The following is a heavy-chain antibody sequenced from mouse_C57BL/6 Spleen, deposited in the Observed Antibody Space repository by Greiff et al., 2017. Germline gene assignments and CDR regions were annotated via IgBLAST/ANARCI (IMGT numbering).Heavy chain of an antibody. CDR2: IDPNSGGT. CDR3: ARSIYDGYYVYYFDY. D-gene: IGHD2-3*01. Sequence: VQLQQPGAELVKPGASVKLSCKASGYTFTSYWMHWVKQRPGRGLEWIGRIDPNSGGTKYNEKFKSKATLTVDKSSSTAHMELRSLTSEDSAVYYCARSIYDGYYVYYFDYWGQGTTLTVSS. CDR1: GYTFTSYW. J-gene: IGHJ2*01. V-gene: IGHV1-72*01.